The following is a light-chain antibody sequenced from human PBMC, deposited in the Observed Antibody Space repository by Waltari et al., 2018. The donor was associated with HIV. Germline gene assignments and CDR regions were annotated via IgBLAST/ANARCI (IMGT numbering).Light chain of an antibody. CDR1: TPNIGSSN. V-gene: IGLV1-44*01. CDR3: STWDERLNGVV. Sequence: QSVLTQPPSASGAPGQRVTISCSESTPNIGSSNVNWYQQFSRAAPKLLSYADAQRPAGVPDRFSGSKSGTLASLVISVLQSEDEADYYCSTWDERLNGVVFGGGTRLTVV. J-gene: IGLJ2*01. CDR2: ADA.